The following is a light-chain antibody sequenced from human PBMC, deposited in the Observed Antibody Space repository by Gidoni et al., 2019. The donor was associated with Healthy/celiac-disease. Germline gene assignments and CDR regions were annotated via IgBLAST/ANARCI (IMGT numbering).Light chain of an antibody. Sequence: DIVMTQSPLSVPVTHGEPASISCRSSQSLLHSNGYNYLDWYLQKPGQSPQLLIYLGSNRASGVPDRFSGSRLGTDFTLKISRVEDQDVGVYYCMKALQFRTFGQXTKVKIK. J-gene: IGKJ1*01. CDR3: MKALQFRT. CDR1: QSLLHSNGYNY. V-gene: IGKV2-28*01. CDR2: LGS.